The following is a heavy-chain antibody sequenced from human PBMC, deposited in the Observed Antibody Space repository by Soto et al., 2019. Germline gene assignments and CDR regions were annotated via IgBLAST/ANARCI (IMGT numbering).Heavy chain of an antibody. CDR1: GFAFSSYA. CDR3: ARDPHRDGYNYPYYYYYGMDV. V-gene: IGHV3-30-3*01. D-gene: IGHD5-12*01. CDR2: ISYDGSNK. Sequence: QPGGSLRLSCAASGFAFSSYAMHWVRQAPGKGLEWVAVISYDGSNKYYADSVKGRFTISRDNSKNTLYLQMNSLRAEDTAVYYCARDPHRDGYNYPYYYYYGMDVWGQGTTVTVSS. J-gene: IGHJ6*02.